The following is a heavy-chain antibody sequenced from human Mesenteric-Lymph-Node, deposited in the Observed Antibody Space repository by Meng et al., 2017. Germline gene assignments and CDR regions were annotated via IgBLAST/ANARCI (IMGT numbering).Heavy chain of an antibody. CDR3: ARFKETRWKNDAFDI. Sequence: ASVKVSCKASGYTFTSYAMHWVRQAPGQRLEWMGWINDGNGNTKYSQKFQGRVTITRDTSASTAYMELSSLRSEDTAVYYCARFKETRWKNDAFDIWGQGTMVTVSS. V-gene: IGHV1-3*01. D-gene: IGHD1-1*01. J-gene: IGHJ3*02. CDR1: GYTFTSYA. CDR2: INDGNGNT.